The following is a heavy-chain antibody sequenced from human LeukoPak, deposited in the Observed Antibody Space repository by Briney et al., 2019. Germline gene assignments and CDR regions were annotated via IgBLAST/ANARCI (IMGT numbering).Heavy chain of an antibody. D-gene: IGHD2-2*01. V-gene: IGHV1-8*01. CDR1: GYTFTSYD. J-gene: IGHJ6*03. CDR2: MNPNSGNT. Sequence: ASVKVSCKASGYTFTSYDINWVRQATGQGLEWMGWMNPNSGNTGYAQKFQGRVTMTRDTSISTAYMELSRLRSDATAVYYCAREVVPAATYMDVWGKGTTVTISS. CDR3: AREVVPAATYMDV.